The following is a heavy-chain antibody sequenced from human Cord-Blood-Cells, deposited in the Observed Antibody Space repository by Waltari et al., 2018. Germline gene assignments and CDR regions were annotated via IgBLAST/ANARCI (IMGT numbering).Heavy chain of an antibody. CDR1: GGTFSSYA. Sequence: QVQLVQSGAEVKKPGSSVKVSCKASGGTFSSYAISWVRQAPGQGLEWMGGISPILGIANDAQKFQGRVTITADKSTSTAYMELSSLRSEDTAVYYCARGYCSGGSCYFDYWGQGTLVTVSS. CDR2: ISPILGIA. CDR3: ARGYCSGGSCYFDY. V-gene: IGHV1-69*10. D-gene: IGHD2-15*01. J-gene: IGHJ4*02.